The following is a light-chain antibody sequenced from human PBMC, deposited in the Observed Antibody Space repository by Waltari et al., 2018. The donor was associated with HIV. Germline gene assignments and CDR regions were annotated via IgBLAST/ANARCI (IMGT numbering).Light chain of an antibody. V-gene: IGKV3-20*01. J-gene: IGKJ1*01. CDR1: QSVSSSY. CDR2: GAS. CDR3: QQYGSSPRT. Sequence: EIVLTQSPGTLSLSPGERATLSCRASQSVSSSYLAGYQQKPGKAPRLLIYGASSRATGIPDRFSGSGSGTDFTLTISRLEPEDFAVYYCQQYGSSPRTFGQGTKVEIK.